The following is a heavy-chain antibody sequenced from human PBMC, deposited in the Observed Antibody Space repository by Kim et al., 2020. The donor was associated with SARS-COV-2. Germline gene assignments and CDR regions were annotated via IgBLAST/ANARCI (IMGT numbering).Heavy chain of an antibody. J-gene: IGHJ3*02. CDR3: ARVGTLDAFDI. Sequence: IYYADSVTGRFTISRDNAKNSLYLQMNSLRAEDTAVYYCARVGTLDAFDIWGQGTMVTVSS. CDR2: I. V-gene: IGHV3-21*01. D-gene: IGHD1-26*01.